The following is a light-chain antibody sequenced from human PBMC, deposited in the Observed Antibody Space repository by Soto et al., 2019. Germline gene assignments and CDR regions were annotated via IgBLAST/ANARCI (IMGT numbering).Light chain of an antibody. J-gene: IGKJ1*01. CDR3: QQYNTYSWT. Sequence: VDRVIITCRASQTVERWMAWYQQKPGKAPKLLISDVSTLERGVPSRFSGSGSGTEFALTISSLQPDDFATYYCQQYNTYSWTFGPGTKVDIK. CDR1: QTVERW. CDR2: DVS. V-gene: IGKV1-5*01.